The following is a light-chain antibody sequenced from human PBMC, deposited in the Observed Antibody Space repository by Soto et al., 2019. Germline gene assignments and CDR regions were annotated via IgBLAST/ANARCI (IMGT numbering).Light chain of an antibody. J-gene: IGLJ1*01. CDR3: SSYTTSNTRQIV. CDR2: DVS. CDR1: SSDVGGYNY. V-gene: IGLV2-14*03. Sequence: QSALTQPASVSGSPGQSITISCIGTSSDVGGYNYVSWYQHHPGKAPKLIIYDVSNRPSGVSIRFSASKSDNTASLTISGLQPEDEADYHCSSYTTSNTRQIVFGTGTKLTVL.